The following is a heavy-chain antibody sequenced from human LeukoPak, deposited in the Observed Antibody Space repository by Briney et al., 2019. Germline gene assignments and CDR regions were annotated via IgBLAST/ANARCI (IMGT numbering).Heavy chain of an antibody. D-gene: IGHD3-3*01. V-gene: IGHV3-66*02. CDR3: ARSRSYYDFWSGYYTYYFDY. CDR2: IYSGGNT. CDR1: GITVSSNY. J-gene: IGHJ4*02. Sequence: GGSLRLSCAASGITVSSNYMSWVRQAPGKGLEWVSVIYSGGNTYYADSVKGRFTISRDNSKNTLYLQMNSLRAEDTAVYYCARSRSYYDFWSGYYTYYFDYWGQGTLVTVSS.